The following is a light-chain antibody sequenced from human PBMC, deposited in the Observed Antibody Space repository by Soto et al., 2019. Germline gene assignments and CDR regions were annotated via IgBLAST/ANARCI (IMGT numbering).Light chain of an antibody. CDR1: SSDVGVYNY. J-gene: IGLJ3*02. V-gene: IGLV2-11*01. Sequence: QSALTQPRSVSGSPGQSVTISCTGTSSDVGVYNYVSWYQQHPGKAPQLVTYDVIKRPSGVPDRFSGSKSGNTASLTISGLQAEDEADYYCCSYAGSSLWVFGGGTKLTVL. CDR2: DVI. CDR3: CSYAGSSLWV.